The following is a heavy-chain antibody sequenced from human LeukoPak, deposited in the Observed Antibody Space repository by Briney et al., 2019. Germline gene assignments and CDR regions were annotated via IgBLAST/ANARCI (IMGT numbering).Heavy chain of an antibody. Sequence: SQTLSLTCTLSGGSISSSSYYWGWIRQPPGTGLEWIGSIYYSGSAYYNPSLKSRVTISVDTSKNQFSLKLSSVAAAETAVYYCARRLAGTEDYWGQGTLVTVSS. CDR2: IYYSGSA. CDR3: ARRLAGTEDY. CDR1: GGSISSSSYY. V-gene: IGHV4-39*01. J-gene: IGHJ4*02. D-gene: IGHD6-13*01.